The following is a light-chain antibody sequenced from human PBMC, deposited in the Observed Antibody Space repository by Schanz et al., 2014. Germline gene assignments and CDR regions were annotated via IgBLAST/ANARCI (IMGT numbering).Light chain of an antibody. V-gene: IGKV1-27*01. CDR3: QKYNSAPT. CDR1: QDITNY. Sequence: DIQMTQSPSSLSASVGDRVTITCRASQDITNYLAWYQQKPGKVPKLLIYAASTLQSGVPSRFSGSGSGTDFTLTISSLQPEDVATFYCQKYNSAPTFGPGTKVDI. J-gene: IGKJ3*01. CDR2: AAS.